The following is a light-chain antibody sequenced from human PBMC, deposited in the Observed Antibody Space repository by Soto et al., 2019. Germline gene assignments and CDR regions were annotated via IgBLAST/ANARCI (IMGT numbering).Light chain of an antibody. J-gene: IGKJ4*01. CDR1: QSVSSSY. CDR3: QAECCSPLT. V-gene: IGKV3-20*01. Sequence: EIVLTQSPGTLSLSPGERATLSCRASQSVSSSYLAWYQQKPGQAPRLLIYGASSRATGIPDRFSGSGSGTDLTLNISRLEPEDFSVDFCQAECCSPLTFGGGTKVEIK. CDR2: GAS.